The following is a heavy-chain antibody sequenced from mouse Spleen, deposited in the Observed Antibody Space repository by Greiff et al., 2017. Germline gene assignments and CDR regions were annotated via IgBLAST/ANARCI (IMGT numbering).Heavy chain of an antibody. CDR3: ATQTDYYAMDY. D-gene: IGHD4-1*01. V-gene: IGHV3-6*01. J-gene: IGHJ4*01. Sequence: EVKLQESGPGLVKPSQSLSLTCSVTGYSITSGYYWNWIRQFPGNKLEWMGYISYDGSNNYNPSLKNRISITRDTSKNQFFLKLNSVTTEDTATYYCATQTDYYAMDYWGQGTSVTVSS. CDR1: GYSITSGYY. CDR2: ISYDGSN.